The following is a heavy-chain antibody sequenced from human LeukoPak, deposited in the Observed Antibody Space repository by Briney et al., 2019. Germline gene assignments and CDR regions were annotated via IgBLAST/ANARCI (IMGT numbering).Heavy chain of an antibody. J-gene: IGHJ4*02. D-gene: IGHD4-17*01. CDR2: INSDGSST. CDR3: ARHGDGETIDY. CDR1: GFTFSSYW. Sequence: GGPLRLSCAASGFTFSSYWMHWVRQAPGKGLVWVSRINSDGSSTSYADSVKGRFTISRDNAKNTLYLQMNSLRAEDTAVYYCARHGDGETIDYWGQGTLVTVSS. V-gene: IGHV3-74*01.